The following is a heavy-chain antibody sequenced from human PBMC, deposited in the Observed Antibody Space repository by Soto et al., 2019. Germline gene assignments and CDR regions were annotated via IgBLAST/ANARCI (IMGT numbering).Heavy chain of an antibody. CDR3: ARDRDYYDILTGYPTYYYYYGMDV. CDR2: ISYDGSNK. CDR1: GFTFSSYA. J-gene: IGHJ6*02. D-gene: IGHD3-9*01. V-gene: IGHV3-30-3*01. Sequence: GRSLRLSCVASGFTFSSYAMHWVRQAPGKGLEWVAVISYDGSNKYYADSVKGRFTISRDNSKNTLYLQMNSLRAEDTAVYYCARDRDYYDILTGYPTYYYYYGMDVWGQGTTVTVSS.